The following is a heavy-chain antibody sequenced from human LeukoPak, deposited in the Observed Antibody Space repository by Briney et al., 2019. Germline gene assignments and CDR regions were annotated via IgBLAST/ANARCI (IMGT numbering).Heavy chain of an antibody. Sequence: GASVKVSCKASGYIFTNHSMHWVRQAPGQGLEWMGIINPSGGSRSCAQKFQGRVTLTRDMSTTTVYMEMNYLRSEDTAVYYCARDSEGRWEPTWGQGTLVTVSS. D-gene: IGHD1-26*01. CDR1: GYIFTNHS. V-gene: IGHV1-46*01. CDR3: ARDSEGRWEPT. J-gene: IGHJ4*02. CDR2: INPSGGSR.